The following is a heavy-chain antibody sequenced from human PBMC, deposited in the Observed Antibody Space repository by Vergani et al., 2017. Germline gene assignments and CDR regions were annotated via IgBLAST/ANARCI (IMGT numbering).Heavy chain of an antibody. J-gene: IGHJ4*02. CDR2: ISYDGSNK. D-gene: IGHD1-7*01. Sequence: QVQLVESGGGVVQPGRSLRLSCAASGFTFSSYAMHWVRQAPGKGLEWVAVISYDGSNKYYADSVKGRFTISRDNSKNTLFLQMNSLRAEDTAVYYCARDIGGGTGTTRSYWGQGSLVTVSS. CDR3: ARDIGGGTGTTRSY. CDR1: GFTFSSYA. V-gene: IGHV3-30-3*01.